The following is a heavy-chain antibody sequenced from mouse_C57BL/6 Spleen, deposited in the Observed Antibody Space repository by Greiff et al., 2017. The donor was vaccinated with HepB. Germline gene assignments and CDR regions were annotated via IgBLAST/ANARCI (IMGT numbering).Heavy chain of an antibody. D-gene: IGHD2-2*01. V-gene: IGHV1-54*01. J-gene: IGHJ3*01. Sequence: VQLVESGAELVRPGTSVKVSCKASGYAFTNYLIEWVKQRPGQGLEWIGVINPGSGGTNYNEKFKGKATLTADKSSSTAYMQLSSLTSEDSAVYFCARIGGYDGGFAYWGQGTLVTVSA. CDR2: INPGSGGT. CDR3: ARIGGYDGGFAY. CDR1: GYAFTNYL.